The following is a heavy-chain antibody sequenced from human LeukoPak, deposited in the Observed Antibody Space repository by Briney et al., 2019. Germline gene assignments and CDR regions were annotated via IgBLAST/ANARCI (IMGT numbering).Heavy chain of an antibody. V-gene: IGHV3-30*19. CDR1: GFIFSTYG. CDR3: ARDRWLQFGPFDY. J-gene: IGHJ4*02. D-gene: IGHD5-24*01. Sequence: GRSLRLSCEASGFIFSTYGMHWVRQAPGKGLEWVAVISYDGSNKYYADSVKGRFTISRDNSKNTLYLQMNSLRAEDTAVYYCARDRWLQFGPFDYWGQGTLVTVSS. CDR2: ISYDGSNK.